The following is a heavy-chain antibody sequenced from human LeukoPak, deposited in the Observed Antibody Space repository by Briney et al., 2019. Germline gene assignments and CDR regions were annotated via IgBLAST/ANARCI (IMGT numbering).Heavy chain of an antibody. Sequence: GGSLRLSCAASGFTFSSYSMNWVRQAPGKGLGWVSSISSSSSSYIYYADSVEGRFTTSRDNAKNSLYLQMNSLRAEDTAVYYCARDTGLSGYCSGGSCPDAFDIWGQGTMVTVSS. CDR3: ARDTGLSGYCSGGSCPDAFDI. CDR1: GFTFSSYS. D-gene: IGHD2-15*01. CDR2: ISSSSSSYI. V-gene: IGHV3-21*01. J-gene: IGHJ3*02.